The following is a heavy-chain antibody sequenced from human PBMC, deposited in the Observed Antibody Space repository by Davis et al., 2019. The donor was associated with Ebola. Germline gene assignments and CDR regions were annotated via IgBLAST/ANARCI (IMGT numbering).Heavy chain of an antibody. D-gene: IGHD3-3*01. CDR1: GGSISSYY. Sequence: MPSETLSLTCTVSGGSISSYYWSWIRQPPGKGLEWIGYIYYSGSTYYRSSLKSRVTMSINMSRSQFSLRLSSVTAADTAVYYCARAQRITIFGVAVPTYGMDVWGKGTTVTVSS. J-gene: IGHJ6*04. CDR3: ARAQRITIFGVAVPTYGMDV. V-gene: IGHV4-59*08. CDR2: IYYSGST.